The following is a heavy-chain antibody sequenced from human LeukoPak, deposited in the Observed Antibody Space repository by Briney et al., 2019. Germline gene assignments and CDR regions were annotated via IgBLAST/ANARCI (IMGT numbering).Heavy chain of an antibody. D-gene: IGHD2-2*01. CDR3: ANDGVVPAASTVFQH. J-gene: IGHJ1*01. V-gene: IGHV3-30*02. CDR1: GFTFSSYG. Sequence: GGSLRLSCAASGFTFSSYGMHWVRQAPGKGLEWVAFIRYDGSNKYYADSVKGRFTISRDNSKNTLYLQMNSLRAEDTAVYYCANDGVVPAASTVFQHWGQGTLVTVSS. CDR2: IRYDGSNK.